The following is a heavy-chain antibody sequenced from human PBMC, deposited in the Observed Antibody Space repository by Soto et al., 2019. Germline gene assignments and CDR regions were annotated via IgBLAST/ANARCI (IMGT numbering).Heavy chain of an antibody. CDR3: ARDGLSSSRYYGFDY. CDR2: ISYDGSNK. CDR1: GFTFSSYA. V-gene: IGHV3-30-3*01. J-gene: IGHJ4*02. D-gene: IGHD6-13*01. Sequence: GGSLRLSSAASGFTFSSYAMHWVRQAPGKGLEWVAVISYDGSNKYYADSVKGRFTISRDNSKNTLYLQMNSLRAEDTAVYYCARDGLSSSRYYGFDYWGQGTLVTVSS.